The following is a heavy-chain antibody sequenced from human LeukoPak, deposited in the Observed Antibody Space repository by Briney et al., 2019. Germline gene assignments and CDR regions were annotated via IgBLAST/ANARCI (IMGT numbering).Heavy chain of an antibody. CDR1: GFTFSSYW. J-gene: IGHJ4*02. Sequence: PGGSLRLSCAASGFTFSSYWMHWVRQAPGKGLVWVSSIKSDGSSTSYADSVKGRLTISRDNARNTLYLQMNSLRAEDTALYYCAKATMDTTYFDSWGQGTLVTVSS. V-gene: IGHV3-74*01. CDR3: AKATMDTTYFDS. D-gene: IGHD4/OR15-4a*01. CDR2: IKSDGSST.